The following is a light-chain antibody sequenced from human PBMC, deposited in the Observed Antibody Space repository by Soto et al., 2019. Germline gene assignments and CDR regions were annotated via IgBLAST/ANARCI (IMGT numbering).Light chain of an antibody. J-gene: IGLJ3*02. CDR2: EGS. Sequence: QSVLTQPASVSGSPGQSITISCTGRYNFVSWYQHHSGKAPKLMIYEGSKRPSGVSNRFSGSKSGNTAALTISGLQAEDEADYYCCSYAGSFTWVFGGGTKLTVL. CDR3: CSYAGSFTWV. CDR1: RYNF. V-gene: IGLV2-23*01.